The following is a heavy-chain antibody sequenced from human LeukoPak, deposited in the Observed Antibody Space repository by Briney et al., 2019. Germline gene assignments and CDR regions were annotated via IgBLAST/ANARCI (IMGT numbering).Heavy chain of an antibody. CDR1: GGSFSGYY. CDR2: IIHSGST. Sequence: SETLSLTCAVYGGSFSGYYWSWIRQPPGKGLEWIGEIIHSGSTNYNPSLKSRVTISVDTSKNQFSLKLSSVTAADTAVYYCARTHSSPLDYWGQGTLVTVSS. CDR3: ARTHSSPLDY. V-gene: IGHV4-34*12. J-gene: IGHJ4*02. D-gene: IGHD6-13*01.